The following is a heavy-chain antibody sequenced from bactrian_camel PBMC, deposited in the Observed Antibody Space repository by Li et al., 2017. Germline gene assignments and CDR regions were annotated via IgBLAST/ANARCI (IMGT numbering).Heavy chain of an antibody. CDR1: GFSFSDSW. Sequence: QLVESGGGLVQPGGSLRLSCAASGFSFSDSWMHWVRQAPGKGLEWGSQINPGGESTYYADSAKGRFTIDRDSAKNTVYLQMNSLKPEDTAMYSCIPKPGSWRSRGCRNYRGQGTQVTVS. D-gene: IGHD6*01. CDR3: IPKPGSWRSRGCRNY. CDR2: INPGGEST. V-gene: IGHV3S25*01. J-gene: IGHJ4*01.